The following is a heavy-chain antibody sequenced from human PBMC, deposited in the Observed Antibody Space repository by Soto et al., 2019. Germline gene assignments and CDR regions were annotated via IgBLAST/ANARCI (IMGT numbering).Heavy chain of an antibody. V-gene: IGHV4-59*08. CDR3: ARRGDGYNRNEYFQH. CDR1: GGSISSYY. D-gene: IGHD5-12*01. Sequence: AETLSLNCTVSGGSISSYYWSWIRQPPGKGLEWIGYIYYSGSTNYNPSLKSRVTISVDTSKNQFSLKLSSVTAADTAVYYCARRGDGYNRNEYFQHWGQGTLVTVSS. J-gene: IGHJ1*01. CDR2: IYYSGST.